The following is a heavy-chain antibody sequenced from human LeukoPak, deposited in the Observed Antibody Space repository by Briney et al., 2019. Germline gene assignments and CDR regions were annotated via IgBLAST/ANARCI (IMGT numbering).Heavy chain of an antibody. Sequence: GGSLRLSCAASGFPFSSYAMYWVRHAPGKGLVWVARIHGDGDNISYADSVRGRFTISRDNAKDTLYLHMNSLRPEDTAVYYCARAQVGAPTDLWGQGTLVTVSS. CDR3: ARAQVGAPTDL. J-gene: IGHJ5*02. CDR1: GFPFSSYA. CDR2: IHGDGDNI. D-gene: IGHD1-26*01. V-gene: IGHV3-74*01.